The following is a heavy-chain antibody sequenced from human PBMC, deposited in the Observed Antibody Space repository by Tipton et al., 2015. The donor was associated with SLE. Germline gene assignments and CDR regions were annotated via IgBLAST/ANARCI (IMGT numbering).Heavy chain of an antibody. D-gene: IGHD3-3*01. V-gene: IGHV4-59*11. J-gene: IGHJ4*02. Sequence: TLSLTCTVSGGSISSRNWSWIRQPPGKGLEWIGHFSYSAPTYNPSLKSRVTMSLDTSKSQFSLKLSSVTAADTAVYYCAGFWLFGEVTDDYWGQGTLVTVSS. CDR3: AGFWLFGEVTDDY. CDR1: GGSISSRN. CDR2: FSYSAPT.